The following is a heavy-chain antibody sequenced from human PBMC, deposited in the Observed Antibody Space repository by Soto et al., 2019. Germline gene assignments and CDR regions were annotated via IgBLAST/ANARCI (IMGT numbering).Heavy chain of an antibody. CDR1: GYTFTSYG. CDR3: TRELREYYTSGSYYNVRVIWFDP. V-gene: IGHV1-18*01. Sequence: QVQLVQSGAEVKKPGASVKVSCKASGYTFTSYGISWVRQAPGQGLEWMGWISAYNGNTNYAQKLQGRVTMTTDTSTSTAYMELRSLRSDDTAVYYCTRELREYYTSGSYYNVRVIWFDPWGQGTLVTVSS. CDR2: ISAYNGNT. J-gene: IGHJ5*02. D-gene: IGHD3-10*01.